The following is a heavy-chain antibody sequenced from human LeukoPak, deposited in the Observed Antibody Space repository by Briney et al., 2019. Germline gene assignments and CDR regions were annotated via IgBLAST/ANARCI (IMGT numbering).Heavy chain of an antibody. CDR1: GFTFSNAW. CDR2: IKSKTDGGTT. Sequence: GGSLRLSCAASGFTFSNAWMSWVRQAPGKGLEWVGRIKSKTDGGTTDYAAPVKGRFTISRDDSKNTLYLQMNSLKTEDTAVYYCTTDQAVAFQSGSYPTFGIDYWGQGTLVTVSS. V-gene: IGHV3-15*01. J-gene: IGHJ4*02. D-gene: IGHD1-26*01. CDR3: TTDQAVAFQSGSYPTFGIDY.